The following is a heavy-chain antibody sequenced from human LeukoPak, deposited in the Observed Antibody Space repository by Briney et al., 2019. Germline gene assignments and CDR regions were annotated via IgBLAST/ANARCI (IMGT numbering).Heavy chain of an antibody. J-gene: IGHJ4*02. D-gene: IGHD6-19*01. CDR3: ARPHSGWYLYSFDY. Sequence: GGSLKLSCAASGFTFSDSALHWVRQASGKGLEWVGYIRRKDYNYATAYVASVKGRFSISRDDSKNTAYLQMNSLKTEDTAVYFCARPHSGWYLYSFDYWGQGVLVTVSS. CDR1: GFTFSDSA. V-gene: IGHV3-73*01. CDR2: IRRKDYNYAT.